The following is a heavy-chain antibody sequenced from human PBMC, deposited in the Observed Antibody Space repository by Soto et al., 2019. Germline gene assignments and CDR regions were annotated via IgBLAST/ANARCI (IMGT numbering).Heavy chain of an antibody. CDR3: ARHRKCTNGVCYIFGYYYYYMDV. CDR2: IYYSGST. D-gene: IGHD2-8*01. J-gene: IGHJ6*03. Sequence: QVQLQESGPGLVKPSETLSLTCTVSGGSISSYYWSWIRQPPGKGLEWIGYIYYSGSTNYNPSLKSRVTISVDTSKNQFSLKLSSVTAADTAVYYCARHRKCTNGVCYIFGYYYYYMDVWGKGTTVTVSS. V-gene: IGHV4-59*08. CDR1: GGSISSYY.